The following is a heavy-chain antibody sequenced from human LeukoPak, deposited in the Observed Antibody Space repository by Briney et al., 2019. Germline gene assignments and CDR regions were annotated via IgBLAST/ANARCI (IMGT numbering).Heavy chain of an antibody. CDR2: IYYSGST. CDR3: AREQTGTRGYYFDY. D-gene: IGHD1-1*01. V-gene: IGHV4-59*01. J-gene: IGHJ4*02. Sequence: SETLSLTCTVSGGSISSYYWSWIRQPPGKGLEWIGYIYYSGSTNYNPSLKSRVTISVDTSKNQYSLKLSSVTAADTAVYYCAREQTGTRGYYFDYWGQGTLVTVSS. CDR1: GGSISSYY.